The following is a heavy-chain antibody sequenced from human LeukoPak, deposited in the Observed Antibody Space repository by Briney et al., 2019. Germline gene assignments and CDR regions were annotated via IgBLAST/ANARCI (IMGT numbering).Heavy chain of an antibody. CDR2: MNTNSGNT. D-gene: IGHD2-2*02. V-gene: IGHV1-8*01. Sequence: ASVKVSCKASGYTFTSYDINWVRQATGQGLEWMGWMNTNSGNTGYAQKFQGRVTMTRNTSISTAYMELSSLRSEDTAVYYCARVVCSSTSCYTDWLDPWGQGTLVTVSS. CDR1: GYTFTSYD. J-gene: IGHJ5*02. CDR3: ARVVCSSTSCYTDWLDP.